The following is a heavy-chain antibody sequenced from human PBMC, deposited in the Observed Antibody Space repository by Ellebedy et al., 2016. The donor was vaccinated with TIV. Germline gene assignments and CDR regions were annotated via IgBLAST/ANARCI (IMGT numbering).Heavy chain of an antibody. CDR1: GFTFSSYA. CDR3: ARDIVYCGGDCYPSLDAFDI. J-gene: IGHJ3*02. D-gene: IGHD2-21*02. V-gene: IGHV3-23*01. Sequence: GESLKISCAASGFTFSSYAMSWVRQAPGKGLEWVSAISGSGGSTYYADSVKGRFTISRDNSKNTLYLQMNSLRAEDTAVYYCARDIVYCGGDCYPSLDAFDIWGQGTMVTVSS. CDR2: ISGSGGST.